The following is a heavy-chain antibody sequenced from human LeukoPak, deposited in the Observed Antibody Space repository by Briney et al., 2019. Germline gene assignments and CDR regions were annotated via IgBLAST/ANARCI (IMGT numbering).Heavy chain of an antibody. Sequence: ASVKVSCKASGGTFSSYTISWVRQAPGQGLEWMGRIIPILGIANYAQKFQGRVTITAEKSTSTAYMELSSLRSEDTAVYYCARSIVVVPDYYYYYMDVWGKGATVTVSS. CDR1: GGTFSSYT. CDR2: IIPILGIA. D-gene: IGHD2-2*01. CDR3: ARSIVVVPDYYYYYMDV. V-gene: IGHV1-69*02. J-gene: IGHJ6*03.